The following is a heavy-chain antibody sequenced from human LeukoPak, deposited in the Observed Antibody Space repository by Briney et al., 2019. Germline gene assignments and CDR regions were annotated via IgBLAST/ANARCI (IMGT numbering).Heavy chain of an antibody. CDR2: IYYSGST. V-gene: IGHV4-39*07. CDR1: GGSISSSSYY. D-gene: IGHD3-22*01. CDR3: ARDKDYYDSSGQSRNFDY. Sequence: SETLSLTCTVSGGSISSSSYYWGWIRQPPGKGLEWIGSIYYSGSTYYNPSLKSRVTISVDTSKNQFSLKLSSVTAADTAVYYCARDKDYYDSSGQSRNFDYRGQGTLVTVSS. J-gene: IGHJ4*02.